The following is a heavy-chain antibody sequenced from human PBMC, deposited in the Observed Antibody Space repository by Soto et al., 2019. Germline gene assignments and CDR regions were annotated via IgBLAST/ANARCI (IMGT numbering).Heavy chain of an antibody. CDR1: GFSLSTTGET. J-gene: IGHJ4*02. CDR3: ARRRSSTVASFDS. V-gene: IGHV2-5*01. D-gene: IGHD3-3*02. Sequence: QITLKESGPTLVKPAQIVTLTCSFSGFSLSTTGETVAWLRQPPGGALEWLALIYWNDDRRYSPSLENRLTITQDSSMNQVVLTLTDLDPVDTGTYFCARRRSSTVASFDSWGLGIRVSVSS. CDR2: IYWNDDR.